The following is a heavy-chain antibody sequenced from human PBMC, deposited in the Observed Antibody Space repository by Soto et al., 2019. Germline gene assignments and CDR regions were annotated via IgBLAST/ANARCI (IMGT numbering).Heavy chain of an antibody. V-gene: IGHV3-33*01. CDR2: MWYDGSNE. Sequence: QVQLVESGGGVVQPGRSLGLSCAASGFTFSSYGMHWVRQAPGKGLEWLAIMWYDGSNEDYADSVKGRFTISRDNSKNTLYLQMNSLRTDDTAVYYCVRDLGNDSDYWGQGTLVTVSS. D-gene: IGHD1-1*01. CDR3: VRDLGNDSDY. CDR1: GFTFSSYG. J-gene: IGHJ4*02.